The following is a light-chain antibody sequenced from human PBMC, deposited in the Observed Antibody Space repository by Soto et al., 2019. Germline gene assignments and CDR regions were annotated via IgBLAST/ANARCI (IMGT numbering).Light chain of an antibody. Sequence: ETVLTQSPATFSVSPGERATLSCRASQSIGSNLAWYQQRPGQPPRLLIYGASTRATGVPARLSGSGSGTEFTLTINSLQPEDVALYYCQQYNKWPLFTFGPGTKVDIK. V-gene: IGKV3-15*01. J-gene: IGKJ3*01. CDR3: QQYNKWPLFT. CDR2: GAS. CDR1: QSIGSN.